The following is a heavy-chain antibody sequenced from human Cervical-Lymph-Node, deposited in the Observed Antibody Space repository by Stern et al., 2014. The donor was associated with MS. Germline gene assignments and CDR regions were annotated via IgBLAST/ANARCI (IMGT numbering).Heavy chain of an antibody. CDR3: ARGASSAAWYKHAVDV. Sequence: VQLVQSGAEVQKPGSSVKVSCKASGDTSNTDAIHWVRQAPGQGLEWMGGIIPVFGTPVYAQRFKGRVSIAADKSTATDYMELSSLRSDDTAVYYCARGASSAAWYKHAVDVWGQGTTVTVSS. CDR1: GDTSNTDA. D-gene: IGHD1-14*01. CDR2: IIPVFGTP. J-gene: IGHJ6*02. V-gene: IGHV1-69*06.